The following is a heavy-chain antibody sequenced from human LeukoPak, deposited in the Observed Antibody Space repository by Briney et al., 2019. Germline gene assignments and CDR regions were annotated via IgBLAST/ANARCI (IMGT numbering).Heavy chain of an antibody. D-gene: IGHD3-3*01. CDR1: HYSINSGYY. J-gene: IGHJ4*02. Sequence: PSETLSLTCTVSHYSINSGYYWGWIRQPPGKGLEWIGYIYYSGSTNYNPSLKSRVTISVDTSKNQFSLKLSSVTAADTAVYYCARSGVDFWSGYYIFDYWGQGTLVTVSS. V-gene: IGHV4-61*01. CDR3: ARSGVDFWSGYYIFDY. CDR2: IYYSGST.